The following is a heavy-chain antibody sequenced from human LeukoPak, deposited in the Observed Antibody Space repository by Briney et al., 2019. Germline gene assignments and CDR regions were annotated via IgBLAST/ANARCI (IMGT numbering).Heavy chain of an antibody. D-gene: IGHD3-3*01. Sequence: PGRSLRLSCAASGFTFSSYGMHWVRQAPGKGLEWVAVIWYDGSNKYYADSVKGRFTISRDNSKNTLYLQMNSLRAEDTAVYYCAKAHTYYDFWSGPSDYWGQGTLVTVSS. CDR3: AKAHTYYDFWSGPSDY. V-gene: IGHV3-33*06. CDR1: GFTFSSYG. CDR2: IWYDGSNK. J-gene: IGHJ4*02.